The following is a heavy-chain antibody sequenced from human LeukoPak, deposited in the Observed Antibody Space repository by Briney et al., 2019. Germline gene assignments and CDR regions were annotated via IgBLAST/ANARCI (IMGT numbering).Heavy chain of an antibody. CDR2: ISSNGNHI. CDR1: GFTFETFS. V-gene: IGHV3-21*01. D-gene: IGHD1-26*01. Sequence: KPGGSLRLSCVASGFTFETFSMAWVRQAPGKGLEWVSSISSNGNHIDYADSVKGRFSISRDNAKNSFYLQMNNLRADDTATYYCAREKSLIVGFMYFDKWGQGTVVTVSS. CDR3: AREKSLIVGFMYFDK. J-gene: IGHJ4*02.